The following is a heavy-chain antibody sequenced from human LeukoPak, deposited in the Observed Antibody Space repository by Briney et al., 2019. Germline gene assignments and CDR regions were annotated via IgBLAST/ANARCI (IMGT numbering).Heavy chain of an antibody. D-gene: IGHD2-15*01. CDR3: GRPDYLLYCSGGSCQSRLDAFDL. V-gene: IGHV4-59*08. Sequence: SETLSLTCTVSGGSISSYYWSWIRQPPGKGLEWIGWAYHSGSTNYNPSLKSRVTISVDTSKNQFSLELSSVTAADTAVYYCGRPDYLLYCSGGSCQSRLDAFDLWGQGTMVTVSS. CDR2: AYHSGST. J-gene: IGHJ3*01. CDR1: GGSISSYY.